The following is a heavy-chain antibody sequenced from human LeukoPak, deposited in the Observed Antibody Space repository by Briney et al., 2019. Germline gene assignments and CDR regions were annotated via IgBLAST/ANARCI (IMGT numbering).Heavy chain of an antibody. CDR3: AKAGIAAAGTLDY. V-gene: IGHV3-33*06. Sequence: GGSLRLSCAASGFTFSSYGMHWVRQAPGKGLEWVAVIWYDGTNKYYADSVKGRFTISRDNSKNTLYLQMNSLRAEDTAVYYCAKAGIAAAGTLDYWGQGTLVTVSS. J-gene: IGHJ4*02. D-gene: IGHD6-13*01. CDR2: IWYDGTNK. CDR1: GFTFSSYG.